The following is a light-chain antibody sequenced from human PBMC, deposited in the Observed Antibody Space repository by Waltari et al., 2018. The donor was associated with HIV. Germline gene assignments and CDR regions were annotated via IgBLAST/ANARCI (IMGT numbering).Light chain of an antibody. CDR2: DAA. CDR3: HARHNWPPLFT. CDR1: ESVTTN. J-gene: IGKJ3*01. Sequence: EIELTQSPGTLSVSPGEGATLSGRASESVTTNLAWYQQKPGQPHRIIIFDAANRAPGIPARFSVSGSGTDFTFTISSLDPEAFAISYCHARHNWPPLFTFGPGTKVDMK. V-gene: IGKV3-11*01.